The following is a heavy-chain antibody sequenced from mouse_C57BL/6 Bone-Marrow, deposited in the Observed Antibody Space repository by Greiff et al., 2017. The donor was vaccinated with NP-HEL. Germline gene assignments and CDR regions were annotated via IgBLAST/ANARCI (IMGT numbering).Heavy chain of an antibody. CDR1: GYTFTEYT. CDR3: ARHGIYYDYGGHYFDY. Sequence: VKLQESGAELVKPGASVKLSCKASGYTFTEYTIHWVKQRSGQGLEWIGWFYPGSGSIKYNEKFKDKATLTADKSSSTVYMELSRLTSEDSAVYFCARHGIYYDYGGHYFDYWGQGTTLTVSS. D-gene: IGHD2-4*01. CDR2: FYPGSGSI. J-gene: IGHJ2*01. V-gene: IGHV1-62-2*01.